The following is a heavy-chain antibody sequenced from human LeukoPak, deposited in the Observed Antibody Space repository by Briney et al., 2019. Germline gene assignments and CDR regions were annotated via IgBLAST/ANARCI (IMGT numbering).Heavy chain of an antibody. J-gene: IGHJ4*02. CDR2: ISYDGSNK. CDR3: AEAMYYGSGSYPTDY. D-gene: IGHD3-10*01. CDR1: GFTFSSYG. Sequence: GGSLRLSCAASGFTFSSYGMHWVRQAPGKGLEWVAVISYDGSNKYYADSVKGRFTISRDNSKNTLYLQMNSLRAEDTAVYYCAEAMYYGSGSYPTDYWGQGTLVTVSS. V-gene: IGHV3-30*18.